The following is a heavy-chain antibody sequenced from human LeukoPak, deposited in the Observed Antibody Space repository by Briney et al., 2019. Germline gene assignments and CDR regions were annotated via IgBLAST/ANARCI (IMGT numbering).Heavy chain of an antibody. CDR2: ISSSSSYI. J-gene: IGHJ4*02. CDR1: GFTFSSYS. V-gene: IGHV3-21*01. D-gene: IGHD3-10*01. Sequence: GGSLRLSCAASGFTFSSYSMNWVRQAPGKGLEWVSSISSSSSYIYYADSVKGRFTISRDNAKNSLYLQMNSLRAEDTAVYYCARDGEVRGADRPLDYWGQGTLVTVSS. CDR3: ARDGEVRGADRPLDY.